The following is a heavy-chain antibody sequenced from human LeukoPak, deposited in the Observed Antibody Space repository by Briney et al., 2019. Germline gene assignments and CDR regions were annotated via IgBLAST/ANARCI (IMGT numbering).Heavy chain of an antibody. Sequence: PSETLSLTCTVSGGSVNSYYWNWIRQPPGKGLEWIGYIYYSGSTYYNPSLKSRVTISVDTSKNQFSLKLSSVTAADTAVYYCSPYCSSTSCSTRKAFDIWGQGTMVTVSS. V-gene: IGHV4-59*02. CDR3: SPYCSSTSCSTRKAFDI. J-gene: IGHJ3*02. CDR1: GGSVNSYY. D-gene: IGHD2-2*01. CDR2: IYYSGST.